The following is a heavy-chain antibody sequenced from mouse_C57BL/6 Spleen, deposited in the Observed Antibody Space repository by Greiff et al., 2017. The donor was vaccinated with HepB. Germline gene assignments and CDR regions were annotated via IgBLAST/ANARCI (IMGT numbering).Heavy chain of an antibody. CDR2: ISSGSSTI. J-gene: IGHJ1*03. Sequence: EVMLVESGGGLVKPGGSLKLSCAASGFTFSDYGMHWVRQAPEKGLEWVAYISSGSSTIYYADTLKGRFTISRYNAKNTLFLQRTSLRSEDTAMYYCARDYYDPYWYFDVWGTGTTVTVSS. D-gene: IGHD2-4*01. CDR3: ARDYYDPYWYFDV. V-gene: IGHV5-17*01. CDR1: GFTFSDYG.